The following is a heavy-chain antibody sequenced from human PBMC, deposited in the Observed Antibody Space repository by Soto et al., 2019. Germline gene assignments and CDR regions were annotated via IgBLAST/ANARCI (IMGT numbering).Heavy chain of an antibody. D-gene: IGHD6-6*01. CDR2: ISGYNGNT. V-gene: IGHV1-18*01. J-gene: IGHJ4*02. CDR1: GYTFTRYG. Sequence: QVQLVQSGAEVKKPGASVTVSCKASGYTFTRYGINWVRQAHGQGLEWMGWISGYNGNTKYAQKFQGRVTMTTDTSTRTAYLELRSLRSDDTAMFYCARDGIAARPTPDYWGQGTLVTVSS. CDR3: ARDGIAARPTPDY.